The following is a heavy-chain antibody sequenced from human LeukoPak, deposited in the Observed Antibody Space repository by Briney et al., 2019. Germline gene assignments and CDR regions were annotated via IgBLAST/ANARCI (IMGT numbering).Heavy chain of an antibody. CDR2: MSYDGTNK. D-gene: IGHD3-10*01. J-gene: IGHJ3*02. CDR1: GFIFSSYG. CDR3: AKDFGELIYGDTFDI. V-gene: IGHV3-30*18. Sequence: PGRSLRLSCAASGFIFSSYGMHWVRQAPGKGLEWVAVMSYDGTNKYYADSVKGRFTISRDNSKNTLYLQMNSLRAEDTAVYYCAKDFGELIYGDTFDIWGQGTMVAVSS.